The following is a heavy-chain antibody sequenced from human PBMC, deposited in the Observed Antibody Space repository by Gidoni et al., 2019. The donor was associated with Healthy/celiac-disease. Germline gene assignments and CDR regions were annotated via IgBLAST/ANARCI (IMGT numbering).Heavy chain of an antibody. Sequence: EVQLLESGGGLVQPGGSLRLSCAASGFTFSSYAMSWVRQAPGKGLEWVSAISGSGGSTYYADSVKGRFTISRDNSKNTLYLQMNSLRAEDTAVYYCAKVPRFRSYGYYYFDYWGQGTLVTVSS. V-gene: IGHV3-23*01. CDR2: ISGSGGST. CDR3: AKVPRFRSYGYYYFDY. CDR1: GFTFSSYA. J-gene: IGHJ4*02. D-gene: IGHD5-18*01.